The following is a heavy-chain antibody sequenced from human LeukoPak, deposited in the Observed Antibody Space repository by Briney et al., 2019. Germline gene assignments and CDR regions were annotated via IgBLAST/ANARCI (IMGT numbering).Heavy chain of an antibody. CDR1: GFTVSSTY. CDR3: ARERGSGSYYIAPFDY. J-gene: IGHJ4*02. CDR2: IYKDGKI. V-gene: IGHV3-53*05. Sequence: GGSLRLSCAASGFTVSSTYMSWVRQAPGKGLEWVSVIYKDGKIYYIDSVKGRFTISRDNSKNTLYLQMNSLRAEDTAVYYCARERGSGSYYIAPFDYWGQGTLVTVSS. D-gene: IGHD3-10*01.